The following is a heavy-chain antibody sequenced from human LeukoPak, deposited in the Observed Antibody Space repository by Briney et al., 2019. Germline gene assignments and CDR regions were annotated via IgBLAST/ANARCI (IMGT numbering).Heavy chain of an antibody. CDR3: ARPYYYDSRIDP. V-gene: IGHV4-30-4*01. Sequence: SETLSLTCTVSGGSISSGAYYWSWIRQPPGKGLEWIGYFYYSGSTYYNPSLKSRVTISVDTSKNQFSLKLSSVTAADTAVYYCARPYYYDSRIDPWGQGTLVTVSS. J-gene: IGHJ5*02. D-gene: IGHD3-22*01. CDR1: GGSISSGAYY. CDR2: FYYSGST.